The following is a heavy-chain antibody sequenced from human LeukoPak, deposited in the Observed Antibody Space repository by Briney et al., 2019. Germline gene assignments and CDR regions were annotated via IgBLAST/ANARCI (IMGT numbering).Heavy chain of an antibody. CDR3: ARVPYSGYNLLDY. V-gene: IGHV3-74*01. CDR2: INSDGSST. J-gene: IGHJ4*02. D-gene: IGHD5-12*01. CDR1: GFTFSSYW. Sequence: GGSLRLSCAASGFTFSSYWMHWVRQAPGKGLVWVSRINSDGSSTSYADSVKGRFTISRDNAKNTLYLQMNSLRAEDTAVYYCARVPYSGYNLLDYWGQGTLVTVSS.